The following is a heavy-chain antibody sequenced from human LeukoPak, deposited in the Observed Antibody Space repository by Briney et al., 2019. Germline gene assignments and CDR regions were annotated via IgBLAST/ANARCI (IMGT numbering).Heavy chain of an antibody. CDR1: GFTFSSYG. D-gene: IGHD2/OR15-2a*01. V-gene: IGHV3-30*02. Sequence: PGGSLRLSCAESGFTFSSYGMQWVRQAPGKGLEWVAFIRYDGSNKYYADSVKGRFTISRDNSKNTLYLQLNSLRAEDTAVYYCAKDSRSKYYYYGMDVWGQGTTVTVSS. CDR3: AKDSRSKYYYYGMDV. J-gene: IGHJ6*02. CDR2: IRYDGSNK.